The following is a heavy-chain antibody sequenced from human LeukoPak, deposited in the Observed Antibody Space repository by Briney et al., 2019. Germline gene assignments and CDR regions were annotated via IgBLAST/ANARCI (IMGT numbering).Heavy chain of an antibody. J-gene: IGHJ4*02. CDR1: GGSISSYY. CDR3: ARVRMVRGVILKGYFDY. D-gene: IGHD3-10*01. V-gene: IGHV4-59*01. CDR2: IYYSGST. Sequence: SETLSLTCAVSGGSISSYYWSWIRQPPGKGLEWIGYIYYSGSTNYSPSLKSRVTISVDTSKNQFSLKLSSVTAADTAVYYCARVRMVRGVILKGYFDYWGQGTLVTVSS.